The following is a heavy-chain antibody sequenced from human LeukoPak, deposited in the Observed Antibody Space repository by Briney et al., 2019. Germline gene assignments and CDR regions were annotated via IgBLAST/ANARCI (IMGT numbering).Heavy chain of an antibody. V-gene: IGHV4-59*01. CDR3: ARTGYCSSRYCDYYGMDV. D-gene: IGHD6-13*01. CDR2: IYYSGGT. J-gene: IGHJ6*02. CDR1: GDSISNYY. Sequence: SETLSLTCTISGDSISNYYWSWIRQPPGRGLEWIGYIYYSGGTNYNPSLKSRVSISVDTFKTHFSLKLTSVTAADTAVYYCARTGYCSSRYCDYYGMDVWGQGTTVTVSS.